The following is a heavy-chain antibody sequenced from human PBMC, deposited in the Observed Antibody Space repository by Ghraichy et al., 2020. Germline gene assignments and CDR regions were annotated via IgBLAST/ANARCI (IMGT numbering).Heavy chain of an antibody. D-gene: IGHD2-15*01. V-gene: IGHV3-21*01. Sequence: GGSLRLSCAASGFTFSSYSMNWVRQAPGKGLEWVSSISSSSSYIYYADSVKGRFTISRDNAKNSLYLQMNSLRAEDTAVYYCARDRYCSGGSCYYYGMDVWGQGTTVTVSS. CDR3: ARDRYCSGGSCYYYGMDV. J-gene: IGHJ6*02. CDR1: GFTFSSYS. CDR2: ISSSSSYI.